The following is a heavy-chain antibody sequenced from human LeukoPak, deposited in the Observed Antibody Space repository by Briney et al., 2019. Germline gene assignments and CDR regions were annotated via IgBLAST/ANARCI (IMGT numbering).Heavy chain of an antibody. J-gene: IGHJ4*02. CDR1: GYNFTTYW. Sequence: GESLKISCRGSGYNFTTYWIGWVRQMPGKGREWMGIIYPGDSDTRYSPSFQGQVTMSADKSISTAYLQWISLKASDTAMYYCARLDDSGSYSWGQGTLVTVSS. D-gene: IGHD1-26*01. CDR2: IYPGDSDT. CDR3: ARLDDSGSYS. V-gene: IGHV5-51*01.